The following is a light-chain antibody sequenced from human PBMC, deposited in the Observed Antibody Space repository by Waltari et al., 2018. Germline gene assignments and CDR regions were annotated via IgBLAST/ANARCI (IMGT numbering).Light chain of an antibody. Sequence: DIVMTQSPLFLPVTPGEPASISCRSSQSLLHSSGYTFLDWYLQKPGQSQQLLIYLVSNRASGVPDRFSGSGSGTDFTLKISRVEAEDVGVYYCMQARQTPWTFGQGTKVEIK. CDR1: QSLLHSSGYTF. CDR2: LVS. CDR3: MQARQTPWT. V-gene: IGKV2-28*01. J-gene: IGKJ1*01.